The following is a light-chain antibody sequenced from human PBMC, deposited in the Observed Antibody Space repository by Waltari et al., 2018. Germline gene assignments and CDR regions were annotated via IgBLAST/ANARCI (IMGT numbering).Light chain of an antibody. CDR2: GAS. J-gene: IGKJ4*01. CDR3: QQSYT. CDR1: QSISEY. Sequence: DIQMTQSPSSLSASVGEKVTITCLASQSISEYLNWYQQKPGKAPKLLIYGASSLQRGVPSRFSGSGSGTDFTLSITSLQPEDSATYYCQQSYTFGGGTKVEIK. V-gene: IGKV1-39*01.